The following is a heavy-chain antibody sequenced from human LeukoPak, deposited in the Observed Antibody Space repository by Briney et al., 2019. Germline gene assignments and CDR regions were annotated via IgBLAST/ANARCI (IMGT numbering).Heavy chain of an antibody. CDR2: INPSGGST. J-gene: IGHJ6*02. D-gene: IGHD3-9*01. CDR1: GYTFTSYY. Sequence: ASVKVSCKASGYTFTSYYMHWVRQAPGQGLEWMGIINPSGGSTSYAQKFQGRVTMTRDTPTSTVYMELSSLRSEDTAVYYCATDNRYFDWLLRKSRGADYYYYYGMDVWGQGTTVTVSS. V-gene: IGHV1-46*01. CDR3: ATDNRYFDWLLRKSRGADYYYYYGMDV.